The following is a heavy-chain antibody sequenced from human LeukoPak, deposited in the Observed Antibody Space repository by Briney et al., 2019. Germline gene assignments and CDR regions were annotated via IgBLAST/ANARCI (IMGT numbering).Heavy chain of an antibody. CDR3: ARVPGWHWFDP. D-gene: IGHD2-15*01. Sequence: GGSLRLSCAASGFTFSSYDMTWVRQAPGRGLEWVSSIRHSGDNTYYGDSVKGRLTIFIDNSKNTVYLQMNNMRVDDTAVYYCARVPGWHWFDPWGQGTLVTVSS. CDR2: IRHSGDNT. V-gene: IGHV3-23*01. J-gene: IGHJ5*02. CDR1: GFTFSSYD.